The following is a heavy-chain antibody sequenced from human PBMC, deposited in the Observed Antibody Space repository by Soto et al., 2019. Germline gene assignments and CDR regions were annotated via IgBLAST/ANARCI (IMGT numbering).Heavy chain of an antibody. Sequence: PWGSLRLSCVGSGFTFSSYPMNWVRQAPGKGLEWVSAISGTSDMTYYANSVTGRFTISRDNSKNTLYLQVSSLRVEDTAIYYCAKYRWGATTVTSINWGRGTLVTVSS. J-gene: IGHJ1*01. CDR3: AKYRWGATTVTSIN. CDR2: ISGTSDMT. V-gene: IGHV3-23*01. D-gene: IGHD4-4*01. CDR1: GFTFSSYP.